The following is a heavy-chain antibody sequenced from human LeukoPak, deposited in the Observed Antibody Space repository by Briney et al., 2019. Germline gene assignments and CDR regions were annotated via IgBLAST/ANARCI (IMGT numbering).Heavy chain of an antibody. Sequence: GRSLRLSCAASGFTFSSYAMHWVRQAPGKGLEWVAVISYDGSNKYYADSVKGRFTISRDNSKNTLYLQMNSLRAEDTAVYYCARDFTSHWGYYYHYYGMDVWGQGTTVTVSS. D-gene: IGHD2-2*01. CDR3: ARDFTSHWGYYYHYYGMDV. CDR1: GFTFSSYA. J-gene: IGHJ6*02. CDR2: ISYDGSNK. V-gene: IGHV3-30-3*01.